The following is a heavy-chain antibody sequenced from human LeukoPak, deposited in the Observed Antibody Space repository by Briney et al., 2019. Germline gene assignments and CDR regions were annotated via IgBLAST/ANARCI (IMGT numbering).Heavy chain of an antibody. J-gene: IGHJ4*02. D-gene: IGHD6-13*01. V-gene: IGHV3-30*18. CDR1: GFTFSSYD. CDR2: ISYDGSNK. Sequence: GGSLRLSCAASGFTFSSYDMHWVRQAPGKGLEWVAVISYDGSNKYYADSVKGRFTISRDNSKNTLYLQMNSLRAEDTAVYYCAKDMGAAAGTPLDYWGQGTLVTVSS. CDR3: AKDMGAAAGTPLDY.